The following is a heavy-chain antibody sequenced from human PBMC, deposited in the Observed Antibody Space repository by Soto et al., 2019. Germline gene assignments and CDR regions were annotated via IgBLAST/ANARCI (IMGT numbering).Heavy chain of an antibody. CDR3: ATDQLELTTGYYYYGMDV. CDR2: FDPEDGET. J-gene: IGHJ6*02. V-gene: IGHV1-24*01. Sequence: ASVKVSCKVSGYTLTELSMHWVRQAPGKGLEWVGGFDPEDGETIYAQKFQGRVTMTEDTSTDTAYMELSSLRSEDTAVYYCATDQLELTTGYYYYGMDVWGQGTTVTVSS. D-gene: IGHD1-7*01. CDR1: GYTLTELS.